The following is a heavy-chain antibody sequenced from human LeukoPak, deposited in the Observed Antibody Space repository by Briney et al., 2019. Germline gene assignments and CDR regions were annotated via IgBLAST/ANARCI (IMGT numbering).Heavy chain of an antibody. V-gene: IGHV3-7*03. Sequence: GGSVSLSCAASGFTFSGICRGWVRQTPGKGLEWVVNIKQDGSVKNSVDSMKGRFTISRDNTKNSLYLEMNSLKAEDTAVYYCAGGYCPRDVCYPGAYYFDYWGQGSLVTLSS. D-gene: IGHD2-8*01. CDR3: AGGYCPRDVCYPGAYYFDY. CDR2: IKQDGSVK. CDR1: GFTFSGIC. J-gene: IGHJ4*02.